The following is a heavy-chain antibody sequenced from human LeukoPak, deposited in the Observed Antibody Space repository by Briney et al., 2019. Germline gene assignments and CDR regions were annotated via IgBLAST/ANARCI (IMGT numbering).Heavy chain of an antibody. CDR1: GFTFSYYG. CDR2: IWYDGSNK. Sequence: PGGSLRLSCAASGFTFSYYGMHWVRQAPGKGLEWVANIWYDGSNKYYADSVKGRFTISRDNSKNTLNLQMSSLRADDTAVYFCVRDSSGDSSGRPSLDYWGQGTLVTVSS. V-gene: IGHV3-33*01. CDR3: VRDSSGDSSGRPSLDY. D-gene: IGHD3-10*01. J-gene: IGHJ4*02.